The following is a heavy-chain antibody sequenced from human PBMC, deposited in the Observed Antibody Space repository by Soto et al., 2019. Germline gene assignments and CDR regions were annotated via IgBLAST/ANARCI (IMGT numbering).Heavy chain of an antibody. J-gene: IGHJ4*02. Sequence: SETLSLTCAVYGGSFSGYYWSWIRQPPGKGLEWIGEIYYSGRTNYNPSLKSRVTISVDTSENQFSLKLSSVTAADTAVYYCARQAQYFDYWGQGTLVTVSS. V-gene: IGHV4-34*01. CDR3: ARQAQYFDY. CDR2: IYYSGRT. CDR1: GGSFSGYY.